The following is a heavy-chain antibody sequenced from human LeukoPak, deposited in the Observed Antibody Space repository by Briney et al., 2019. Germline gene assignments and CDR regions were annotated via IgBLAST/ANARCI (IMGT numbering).Heavy chain of an antibody. CDR1: GFTFSSYG. CDR3: AKDTHDCSGGSCYPRWFDP. CDR2: ISYDGSNK. D-gene: IGHD2-15*01. Sequence: GGSLRLSCAASGFTFSSYGMHWVRQAPGKGLEWVAVISYDGSNKYYADSVKGRFTIPRDNSKNTLYLQMNSLRAEDTAVYYCAKDTHDCSGGSCYPRWFDPWGQGTLVTVSS. J-gene: IGHJ5*02. V-gene: IGHV3-30*18.